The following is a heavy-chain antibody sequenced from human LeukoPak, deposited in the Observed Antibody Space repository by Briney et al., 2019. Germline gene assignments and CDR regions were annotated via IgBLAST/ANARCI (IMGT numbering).Heavy chain of an antibody. CDR3: ARDGITIFGVVIPGAFDI. Sequence: GGSLRLSCAASGFTFSSYSMTWVRQAPGKGLEWVSSISSSSSYIYYADSVKGRFTISRDNAKNSLYLQMNSLRAEDTAVYYCARDGITIFGVVIPGAFDIWGQGTMVTVSS. CDR1: GFTFSSYS. D-gene: IGHD3-3*01. J-gene: IGHJ3*02. V-gene: IGHV3-21*01. CDR2: ISSSSSYI.